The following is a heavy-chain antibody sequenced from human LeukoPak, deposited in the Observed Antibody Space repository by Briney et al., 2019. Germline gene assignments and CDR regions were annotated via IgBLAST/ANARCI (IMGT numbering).Heavy chain of an antibody. CDR3: AKDQFGGFDP. J-gene: IGHJ5*02. CDR1: GFTFSSYG. CDR2: ISYDGSNK. V-gene: IGHV3-30*18. D-gene: IGHD3-10*01. Sequence: GRSLRFSCAASGFTFSSYGMHWVRQAPGKGLEWVAVISYDGSNKYYADSVKGRFTISRDNSKNTLYLQMNSLRAEDTAVYYCAKDQFGGFDPWGQGTLVTVSS.